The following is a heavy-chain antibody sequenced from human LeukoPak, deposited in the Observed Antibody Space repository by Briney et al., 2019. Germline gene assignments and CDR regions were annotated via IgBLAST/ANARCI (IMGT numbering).Heavy chain of an antibody. D-gene: IGHD3-10*01. Sequence: GGSLRLSCAASGFTFSSYAMSWVRQAPGKGLEWVSSISGSGDSTYYADSVKGRFTVSRDNSKNTLYLQMNSLRAEDTAVYYCTRGITMVRGAYYFDYWGQGTLVTVSS. CDR2: ISGSGDST. J-gene: IGHJ4*02. CDR1: GFTFSSYA. CDR3: TRGITMVRGAYYFDY. V-gene: IGHV3-23*01.